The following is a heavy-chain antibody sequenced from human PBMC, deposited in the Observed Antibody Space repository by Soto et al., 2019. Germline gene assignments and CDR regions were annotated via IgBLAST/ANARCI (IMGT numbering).Heavy chain of an antibody. J-gene: IGHJ4*02. CDR3: ATGRSGSGRYEEHF. V-gene: IGHV4-39*01. D-gene: IGHD6-19*01. Sequence: TSETLSLTCTVSNDSIRSRTYYWALLRPPPGRFLECIGSLSYLGTTDYNPSIKSRVTIANDASKNQFSLKLTSMTAANTAVYYCATGRSGSGRYEEHFWGQGTLVTVSS. CDR2: LSYLGTT. CDR1: NDSIRSRTYY.